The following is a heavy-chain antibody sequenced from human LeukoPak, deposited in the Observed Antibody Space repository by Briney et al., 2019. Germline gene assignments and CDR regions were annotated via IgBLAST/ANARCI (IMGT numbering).Heavy chain of an antibody. D-gene: IGHD3-3*01. CDR1: GFTFSNYE. V-gene: IGHV3-48*03. CDR3: ARGPNYDFWSGYYTPIYYYYYMDA. J-gene: IGHJ6*03. Sequence: PGGSLRLSCAASGFTFSNYEMNWVRQAPGKGLEWVSYISSSGNIIYYADSVKGRFTISRDNAKNSLYLQMNSLRAEDTAVYYCARGPNYDFWSGYYTPIYYYYYMDAWGKGTTVTVSS. CDR2: ISSSGNII.